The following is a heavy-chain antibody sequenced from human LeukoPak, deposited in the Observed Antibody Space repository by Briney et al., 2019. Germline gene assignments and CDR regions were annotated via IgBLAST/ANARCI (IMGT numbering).Heavy chain of an antibody. J-gene: IGHJ4*02. CDR3: AGFLNNYTYADY. Sequence: GGSLRLSCAVSGFTFSDYWVTWVRQTPGKGLEFVANINRDGSVKNYVDSVKGRFTISRDNAKNSLYLQMNSLRAEDTAMYYCAGFLNNYTYADYWGQGTLVTVSS. CDR1: GFTFSDYW. V-gene: IGHV3-7*01. CDR2: INRDGSVK. D-gene: IGHD1/OR15-1a*01.